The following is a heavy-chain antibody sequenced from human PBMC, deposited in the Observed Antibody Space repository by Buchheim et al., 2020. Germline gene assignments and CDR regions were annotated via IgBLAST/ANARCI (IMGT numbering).Heavy chain of an antibody. D-gene: IGHD4-17*01. V-gene: IGHV4-61*02. CDR3: ARDKITTDYGDNGHFDY. CDR2: IYTSGST. J-gene: IGHJ4*02. CDR1: GGSISSGSYY. Sequence: QVQLQESGPGLVKPSQTLSLTCTVSGGSISSGSYYWSWIRQPAGKGLEWIGRIYTSGSTNYNPSLKSRVTISVDTSKNQFSLKLSSVTAADTAVYYCARDKITTDYGDNGHFDYWGQGTL.